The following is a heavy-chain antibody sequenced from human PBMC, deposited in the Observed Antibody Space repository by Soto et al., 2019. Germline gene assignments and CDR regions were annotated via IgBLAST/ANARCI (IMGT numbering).Heavy chain of an antibody. V-gene: IGHV3-48*01. CDR1: GFSFSLST. CDR2: ISSGSTTI. CDR3: ARDLPEYSRSSAAFDI. D-gene: IGHD6-6*01. J-gene: IGHJ3*02. Sequence: PGGSLRLCCAASGFSFSLSTMNLVLQAPGKGLEWVSYISSGSTTIYYAGSVKGRFTISRDNGKNTLFLQMNSLRAEDTAVYFCARDLPEYSRSSAAFDIWGQGTMVTVS.